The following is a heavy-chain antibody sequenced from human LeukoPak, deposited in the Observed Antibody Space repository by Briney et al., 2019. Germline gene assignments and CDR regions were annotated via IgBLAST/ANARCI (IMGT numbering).Heavy chain of an antibody. CDR3: ARVGYDSSGRFDY. CDR2: MSSSGSII. CDR1: GLTLSDYY. D-gene: IGHD3-22*01. J-gene: IGHJ4*02. Sequence: PGRSLRLSCAASGLTLSDYYMTWIRQAPGKGLEWVSYMSSSGSIISYSDSVKDRFIISRDNAKNSLYLQMNSLRAEDTAVYFCARVGYDSSGRFDYWGQGTLVTVSS. V-gene: IGHV3-11*04.